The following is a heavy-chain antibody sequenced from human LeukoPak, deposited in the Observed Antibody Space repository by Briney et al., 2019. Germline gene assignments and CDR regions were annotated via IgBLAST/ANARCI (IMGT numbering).Heavy chain of an antibody. D-gene: IGHD4-17*01. CDR1: GFTASSNY. Sequence: PGGSLRLSCAASGFTASSNYMSWVRQAAGKGLEWVSDIYSGGSKYYADSVKGRFTISRDNSKNTLYLQMNSLRAEDTAVYYCTTVTHGYFYLWGRGTLVTVSS. J-gene: IGHJ2*01. CDR2: IYSGGSK. CDR3: TTVTHGYFYL. V-gene: IGHV3-66*02.